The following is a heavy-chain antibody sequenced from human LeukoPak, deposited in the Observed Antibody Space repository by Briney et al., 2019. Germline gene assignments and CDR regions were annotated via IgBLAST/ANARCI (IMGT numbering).Heavy chain of an antibody. J-gene: IGHJ4*02. CDR1: GGSISSYY. CDR2: IYYSGST. Sequence: SETLSLTCTVSGGSISSYYWSWIRQPPGKGLEWIGCIYYSGSTNYNPSLKSRVTISVDTSKNQFSLKLSSVTAADTAVYYCARGRFGEFTFDYWGQGTLVTVSS. D-gene: IGHD3-10*01. V-gene: IGHV4-59*01. CDR3: ARGRFGEFTFDY.